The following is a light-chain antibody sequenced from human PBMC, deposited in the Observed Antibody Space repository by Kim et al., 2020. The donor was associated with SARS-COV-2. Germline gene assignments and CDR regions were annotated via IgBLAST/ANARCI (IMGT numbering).Light chain of an antibody. CDR3: QQYYNSPFT. CDR2: WAS. CDR1: QSILYGSKKY. J-gene: IGKJ3*01. Sequence: DIVMTQSPDSLAVSLGERATINCKAGQSILYGSKKYLAWYQQKAGQPPKLLIYWASTRESGVPDRFSGSGSGTDFTLTISSLQAEDVAVYYCQQYYNSPFTFGPGTKVDIK. V-gene: IGKV4-1*01.